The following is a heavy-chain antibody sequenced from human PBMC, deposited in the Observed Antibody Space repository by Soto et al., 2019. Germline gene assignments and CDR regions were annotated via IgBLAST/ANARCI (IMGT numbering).Heavy chain of an antibody. CDR3: TLYDALFFYF. Sequence: KSGGSLRLSCAASGFTFNTFNMNWVRQAPGKGLEWVSSITNNDYTAYADSVKGRFTISRDNAKKSLYLQMNSLRAEETAVYYCTLYDALFFYFLSQGALVTVSS. V-gene: IGHV3-21*01. J-gene: IGHJ4*02. CDR1: GFTFNTFN. CDR2: ITNNDYT. D-gene: IGHD2-8*01.